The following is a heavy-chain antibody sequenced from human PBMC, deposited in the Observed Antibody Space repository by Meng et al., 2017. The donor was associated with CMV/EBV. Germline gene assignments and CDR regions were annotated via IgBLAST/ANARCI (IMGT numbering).Heavy chain of an antibody. CDR1: GYSISSGYY. CDR3: ASDKQDTTATFDY. J-gene: IGHJ4*02. CDR2: IYHSGST. Sequence: SETLSPTCTVSGYSISSGYYWGWIRQPPGKGLEWIGSIYHSGSTYYNPSLKSRVTISVDTSKNQFSLKLSSVTAADTAVYYCASDKQDTTATFDYWGQGTLVTVSS. V-gene: IGHV4-38-2*02. D-gene: IGHD2-21*02.